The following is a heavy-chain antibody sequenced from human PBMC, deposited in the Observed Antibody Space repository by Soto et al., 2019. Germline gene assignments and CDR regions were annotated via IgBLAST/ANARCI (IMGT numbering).Heavy chain of an antibody. Sequence: GASVKVSCKASGYTFTSYYMHWVRQAPGQGLEWMGIINPSGGSTSYAQKFQGRVTMTRDTSTSTDYMELSNLRSEDTAVYYCARGDYYYDSSGSIGWDYWGQGTLVTVSS. CDR2: INPSGGST. J-gene: IGHJ4*02. V-gene: IGHV1-46*01. CDR1: GYTFTSYY. D-gene: IGHD3-22*01. CDR3: ARGDYYYDSSGSIGWDY.